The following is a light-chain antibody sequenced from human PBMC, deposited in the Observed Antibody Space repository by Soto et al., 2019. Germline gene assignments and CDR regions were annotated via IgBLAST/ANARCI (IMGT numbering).Light chain of an antibody. Sequence: QSALTQPASVSGSPGQSITIPCTGTSSDIGYLNFVSWYQQHPGKAPKLMIYAVSDRPSGVSDRFSGSRSGNTASLTISGLQAEDEADYYCSSYTTSTTLLFGGGTQLTVL. CDR2: AVS. J-gene: IGLJ3*02. CDR1: SSDIGYLNF. CDR3: SSYTTSTTLL. V-gene: IGLV2-14*01.